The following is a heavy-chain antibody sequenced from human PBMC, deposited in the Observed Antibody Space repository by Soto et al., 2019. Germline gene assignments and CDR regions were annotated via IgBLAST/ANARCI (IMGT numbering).Heavy chain of an antibody. CDR3: AKFGRGDSYGYLFDY. Sequence: GGSLRLSCAASGFTFSSYGMHWVRQAPGKGLEWVAVISYDGSNKYYADSVKGRFTISRDNSKNTLYLQMNSLRAGDTAVYYCAKFGRGDSYGYLFDYWGQGTLVTVSS. J-gene: IGHJ4*02. V-gene: IGHV3-30*18. CDR2: ISYDGSNK. CDR1: GFTFSSYG. D-gene: IGHD5-18*01.